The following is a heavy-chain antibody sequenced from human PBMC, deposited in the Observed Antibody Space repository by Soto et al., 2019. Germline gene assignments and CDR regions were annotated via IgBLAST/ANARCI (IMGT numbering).Heavy chain of an antibody. CDR3: ARVRIAARTGAYGMDV. J-gene: IGHJ6*02. V-gene: IGHV4-4*07. Sequence: QVQLQESGPGLVKPSETLSLTCTVSGGSISSYYWSWIRQPAGKGLEWIGRIYTSGSTNYNPSLNSRVTKSLATSKNQFSLKLSSVTAADTAVYYCARVRIAARTGAYGMDVWGQGTTVTVSS. CDR2: IYTSGST. CDR1: GGSISSYY. D-gene: IGHD6-6*01.